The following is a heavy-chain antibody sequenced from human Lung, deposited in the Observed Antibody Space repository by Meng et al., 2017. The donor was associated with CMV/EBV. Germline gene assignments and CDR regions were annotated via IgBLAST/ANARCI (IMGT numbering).Heavy chain of an antibody. CDR2: IYSGGGST. J-gene: IGHJ4*02. Sequence: GEXXKISCEASGFTFSSYAMSWVRQAPGKGLEWVSVIYSGGGSTYYADSVKGRFAISRDNSKNTLNLQMNGLRAEDTAIYYSAKASLPYYTESSSYYFFDVWGQGTLVTVSS. CDR1: GFTFSSYA. D-gene: IGHD3-22*01. V-gene: IGHV3-23*03. CDR3: AKASLPYYTESSSYYFFDV.